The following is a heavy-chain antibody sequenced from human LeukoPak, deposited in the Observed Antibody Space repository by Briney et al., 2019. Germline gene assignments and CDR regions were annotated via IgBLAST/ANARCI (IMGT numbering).Heavy chain of an antibody. Sequence: GGSLRLSCVASGFTFSNYATSWVRQAPGKGLEWVSAITGSGGITYYADSVKGRFTISRDNSKNTLYLQMNSLRAEDTAVYYCAKWGDYDVLTGYYDPDYWGQGTLVTVSS. CDR3: AKWGDYDVLTGYYDPDY. V-gene: IGHV3-23*01. CDR1: GFTFSNYA. CDR2: ITGSGGIT. D-gene: IGHD3-9*01. J-gene: IGHJ4*02.